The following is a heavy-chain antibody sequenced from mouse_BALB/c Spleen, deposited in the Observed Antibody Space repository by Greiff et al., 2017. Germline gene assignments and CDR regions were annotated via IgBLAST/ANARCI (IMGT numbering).Heavy chain of an antibody. CDR2: IYPGSGNT. J-gene: IGHJ4*01. CDR3: ARYGYYVDYAMDY. Sequence: QVQLQQSGAELARPGASVKLSCKASGYTFTDYYINWVKQRTGQGLEWIGEIYPGSGNTYYNEKFKGKATLTADKSSSTAYMQLSSLTSEDSAVYFCARYGYYVDYAMDYWGQGTSVTVSS. CDR1: GYTFTDYY. V-gene: IGHV1-77*01. D-gene: IGHD2-3*01.